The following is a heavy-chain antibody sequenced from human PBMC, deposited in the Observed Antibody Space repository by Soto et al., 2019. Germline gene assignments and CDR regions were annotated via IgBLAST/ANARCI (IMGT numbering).Heavy chain of an antibody. CDR2: ISPDGSEK. CDR3: ASGRSEYRTSEFDY. J-gene: IGHJ4*02. CDR1: GFIFSSYG. Sequence: GGSLRLSCAASGFIFSSYGMYWVRQAPGKGLQWVAGISPDGSEKYYADSVKGRFTISRDNSKNTLYLQMDSLTAEDTATHYWASGRSEYRTSEFDYWGQGTLVTVSS. D-gene: IGHD5-12*01. V-gene: IGHV3-30*03.